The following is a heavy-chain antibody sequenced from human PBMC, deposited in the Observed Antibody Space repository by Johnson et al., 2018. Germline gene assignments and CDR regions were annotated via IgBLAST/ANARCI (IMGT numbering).Heavy chain of an antibody. D-gene: IGHD6-19*01. V-gene: IGHV3-33*01. CDR3: VAAYRSGWYPHGMDV. CDR1: GFTFSSYG. CDR2: IWYDGSTK. J-gene: IGHJ6*02. Sequence: QVQLQESGGGVVQPGRSLRLSCAASGFTFSSYGMHWVRQAPGKGLEWVAVIWYDGSTKYYADSVKGRFTIARDNSKKTLYLQMTSLGAEDTGVYYCVAAYRSGWYPHGMDVWGQGTTVTVSS.